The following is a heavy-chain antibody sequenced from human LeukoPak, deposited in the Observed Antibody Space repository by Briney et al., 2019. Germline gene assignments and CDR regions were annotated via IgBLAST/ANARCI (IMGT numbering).Heavy chain of an antibody. D-gene: IGHD3-22*01. CDR2: INHSGST. Sequence: SETLSLTCAVYVGSLSGYYWSGMPDPPGRGLECIGEINHSGSTNYNPSHKSRVTISVDTSKNQFYQKLSFVTAADTAVYYCASLGYYDRSGYSNFDYWGQGTLVTVSS. CDR1: VGSLSGYY. J-gene: IGHJ4*02. CDR3: ASLGYYDRSGYSNFDY. V-gene: IGHV4-34*01.